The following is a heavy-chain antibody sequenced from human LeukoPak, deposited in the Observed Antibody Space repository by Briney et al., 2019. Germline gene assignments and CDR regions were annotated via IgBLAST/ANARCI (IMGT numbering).Heavy chain of an antibody. CDR3: ARAESYYSYFDY. CDR1: SGSISSYY. V-gene: IGHV4-59*01. CDR2: IYYSGST. D-gene: IGHD3-10*01. Sequence: SETLSLTCTVSSGSISSYYWSWIRQPPGKGLEWIGYIYYSGSTNYNPSLKSRVTISVDTSKNQFSLKLNFVTAADTAMYYCARAESYYSYFDYWGPGTLVTVSS. J-gene: IGHJ4*02.